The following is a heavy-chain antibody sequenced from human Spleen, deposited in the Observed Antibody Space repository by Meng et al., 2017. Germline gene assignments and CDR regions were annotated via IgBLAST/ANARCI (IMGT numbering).Heavy chain of an antibody. CDR1: GDSISNTNW. J-gene: IGHJ4*02. V-gene: IGHV4-4*02. CDR3: AGGSLTVTTENINY. CDR2: IYPSGTT. Sequence: QVQLQESGPGRVRPSGTPSPTCAVSGDSISNTNWWTWVRRPPGKGLEWIGEIYPSGTTDFNPSLKSRVTISVDRANNQFSLKLSSVTAADTAVYYCAGGSLTVTTENINYWGQGTLVTVSS. D-gene: IGHD4-17*01.